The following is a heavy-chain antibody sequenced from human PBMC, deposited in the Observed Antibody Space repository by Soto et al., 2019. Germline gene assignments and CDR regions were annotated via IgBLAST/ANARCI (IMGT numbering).Heavy chain of an antibody. CDR3: ARTRVYYDFWSGYIDY. J-gene: IGHJ4*02. D-gene: IGHD3-3*01. CDR1: GGSFSGYY. V-gene: IGHV4-34*01. CDR2: INHSGST. Sequence: SETLSLTCAVYGGSFSGYYWSWIRQPPGKGLEWIGEINHSGSTNYNPSLKSRVTISVDTSKNQFSLKLSSVTAADTAVYYCARTRVYYDFWSGYIDYWGQGTLVTVS.